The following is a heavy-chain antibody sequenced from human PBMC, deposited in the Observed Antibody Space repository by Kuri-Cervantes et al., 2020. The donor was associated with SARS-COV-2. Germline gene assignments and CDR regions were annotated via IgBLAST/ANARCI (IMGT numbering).Heavy chain of an antibody. CDR1: GYTFTGYY. CDR3: ARGTTVTTAQI. CDR2: INPNSGST. V-gene: IGHV1-2*02. D-gene: IGHD4-17*01. J-gene: IGHJ3*02. Sequence: ASVKVSCKASGYTFTGYYMHWVRQAPGQGLEWMGWINPNSGSTNYAQKFQGRVTMTRDTSISTAYMELSRLRSDDTAVYYCARGTTVTTAQIWGQGTMVTVSS.